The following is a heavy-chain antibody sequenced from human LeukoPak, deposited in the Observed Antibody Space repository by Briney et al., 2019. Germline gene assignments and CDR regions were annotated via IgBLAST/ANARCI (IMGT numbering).Heavy chain of an antibody. CDR1: GGSFSGYY. Sequence: SETLSLTCAVYGGSFSGYYWSWIRQPPGKGLEWIGEINHSGSTNYIPSLKSRVTISVDTSKNQFSLKLSSVTAADTAVYYCARLRGIAVAGTGGPFDYWGQGTLVTVSS. J-gene: IGHJ4*02. CDR2: INHSGST. V-gene: IGHV4-34*01. D-gene: IGHD6-19*01. CDR3: ARLRGIAVAGTGGPFDY.